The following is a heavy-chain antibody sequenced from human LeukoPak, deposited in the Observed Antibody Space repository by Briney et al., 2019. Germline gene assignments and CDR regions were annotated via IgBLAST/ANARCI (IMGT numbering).Heavy chain of an antibody. V-gene: IGHV5-51*01. CDR3: ASPSVAVVTANAYAAFDI. CDR2: IYPGDSDT. J-gene: IGHJ3*02. CDR1: GYSFTSYW. D-gene: IGHD2-21*02. Sequence: GESLKISCKGSGYSFTSYWIGWVRQMPGKGLEWMGIIYPGDSDTRYSPSFQGQVTISADKSISTAYLQWSSLKASDTAMYYCASPSVAVVTANAYAAFDIWGQGTMVTVSS.